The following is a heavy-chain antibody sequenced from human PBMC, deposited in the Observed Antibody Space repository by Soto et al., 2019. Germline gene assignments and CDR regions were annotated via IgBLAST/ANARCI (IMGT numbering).Heavy chain of an antibody. CDR3: ARDFLGAITGTKEDAFDI. V-gene: IGHV1-69*13. CDR2: IIPIFGTA. CDR1: GGTFSSYA. Sequence: SVKVSCKASGGTFSSYAISWVRQAPGQGLEWMGGIIPIFGTANYAQKFQGRVTITADESTSTAYMELSSLRSEDTAVYYCARDFLGAITGTKEDAFDIWGQGTMVTVSS. J-gene: IGHJ3*02. D-gene: IGHD1-7*01.